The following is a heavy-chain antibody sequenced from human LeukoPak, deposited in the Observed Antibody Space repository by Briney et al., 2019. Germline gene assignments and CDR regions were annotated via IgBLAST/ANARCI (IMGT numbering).Heavy chain of an antibody. CDR2: ISTSSSYI. D-gene: IGHD6-19*01. Sequence: GGSLRLSCAASGFTFSSYSMNWVRQAPGKGLEWVSSISTSSSYIYYADSVKGRFTISRDNARNSLYLQMNSLRAEDTAVYYCARGASVVAGNDNAFDIWAKGQWSPSLQ. CDR3: ARGASVVAGNDNAFDI. J-gene: IGHJ3*02. CDR1: GFTFSSYS. V-gene: IGHV3-21*01.